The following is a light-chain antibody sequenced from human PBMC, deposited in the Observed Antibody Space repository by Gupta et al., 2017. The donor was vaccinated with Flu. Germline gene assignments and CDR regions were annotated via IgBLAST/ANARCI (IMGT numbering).Light chain of an antibody. CDR2: GAS. CDR1: EDISKY. V-gene: IGKV1-16*01. Sequence: PSSLSASVGDRGTITCRASEDISKYLVWFQQKPGKAPQSLIYGASFLQSGVPSRFSGSGSGTDFTLTINSLQPEDFATYFCHQYKKFPLTFGGGTKVET. CDR3: HQYKKFPLT. J-gene: IGKJ4*01.